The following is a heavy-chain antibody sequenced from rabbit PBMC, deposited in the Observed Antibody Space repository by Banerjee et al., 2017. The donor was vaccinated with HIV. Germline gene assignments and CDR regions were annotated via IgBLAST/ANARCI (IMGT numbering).Heavy chain of an antibody. Sequence: QSLQESGGGLFQPGGSLALTCTASGFDLSRYWMYWVRQAPGKGLEWIGCIYNLDGSTYYASWANGRFTISKTSSTTVTLQMTSLTAADTATYFCARGSSSSGWGVKLWGPGTLVTVS. CDR3: ARGSSSSGWGVKL. CDR2: IYNLDGST. J-gene: IGHJ6*01. D-gene: IGHD1-1*01. CDR1: GFDLSRYW. V-gene: IGHV1S40*01.